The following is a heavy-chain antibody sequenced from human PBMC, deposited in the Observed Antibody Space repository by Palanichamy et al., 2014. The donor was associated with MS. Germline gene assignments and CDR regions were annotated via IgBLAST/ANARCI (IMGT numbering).Heavy chain of an antibody. J-gene: IGHJ4*02. CDR3: TKELTSYREAFDY. D-gene: IGHD3-16*02. CDR2: IRYDGSDK. CDR1: GFTFITMA. Sequence: QVQMVESGGGVVQPGGSLRLSCAASGFTFITMACTGSARLQGEGLEWVAFIRYDGSDKYYADSVKGRFTISRDTPKNTLFLQMNSLRAEDTAVYYCTKELTSYREAFDYWGQGTLVTVSS. V-gene: IGHV3-30*02.